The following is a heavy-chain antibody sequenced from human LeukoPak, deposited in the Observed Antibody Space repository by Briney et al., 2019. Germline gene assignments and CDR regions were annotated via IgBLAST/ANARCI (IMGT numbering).Heavy chain of an antibody. V-gene: IGHV1-18*01. CDR3: ARHYGGTFFDY. CDR2: ISAYSGST. CDR1: GYTFTTYG. Sequence: ASVKVPCKASGYTFTTYGISWVRQAPGQGLEWMGWISAYSGSTNYAQNLQGRVTMTTGTSTSTAYMELRSLRSDDTAVYYCARHYGGTFFDYWGRGTLVTVSS. J-gene: IGHJ4*02. D-gene: IGHD4-23*01.